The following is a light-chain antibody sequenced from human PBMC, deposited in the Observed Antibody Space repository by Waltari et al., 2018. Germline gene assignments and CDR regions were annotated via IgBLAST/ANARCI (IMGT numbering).Light chain of an antibody. CDR3: QQSYSQTRT. V-gene: IGKV1-39*01. CDR2: AAS. CDR1: QSMSSD. Sequence: DIQMTQSPLSLSASVGDRVTITCRASQSMSSDLNSYQQKPGKAPKLLIYAASSLQSGIPSRFSGSGSGRDFTLSISSLQPEDFATYCCQQSYSQTRTFGQGTKVEIK. J-gene: IGKJ1*01.